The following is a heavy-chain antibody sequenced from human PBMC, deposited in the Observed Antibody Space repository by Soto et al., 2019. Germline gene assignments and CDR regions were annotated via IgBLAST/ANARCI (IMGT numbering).Heavy chain of an antibody. J-gene: IGHJ5*02. Sequence: QVQLQESGPGLVKPSQTLSLTCTVSGGSISRDDFYWSWIRQHPRKGLEWIGYIYYSGNTYYNPSLKSRVTILVDPSKNQFSLKLSSVTAADTAVYYCARLRGSWQSWFDPCGQGTLVTVSS. CDR1: GGSISRDDFY. V-gene: IGHV4-31*03. D-gene: IGHD6-13*01. CDR2: IYYSGNT. CDR3: ARLRGSWQSWFDP.